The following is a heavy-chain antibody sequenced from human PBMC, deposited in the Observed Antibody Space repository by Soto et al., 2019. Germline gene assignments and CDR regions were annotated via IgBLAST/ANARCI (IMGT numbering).Heavy chain of an antibody. CDR2: INPSGGST. J-gene: IGHJ4*02. CDR1: GYTFTSYY. Sequence: ASVKVSCKASGYTFTSYYMHWVRQAPGQGLEWMGIINPSGGSTNYAQKFQGRVTMTRDTSTSTVYMELSSLRSEDTAVYYCARVDNRYNWNYGINYWGQGTLVTVSS. D-gene: IGHD1-7*01. CDR3: ARVDNRYNWNYGINY. V-gene: IGHV1-46*01.